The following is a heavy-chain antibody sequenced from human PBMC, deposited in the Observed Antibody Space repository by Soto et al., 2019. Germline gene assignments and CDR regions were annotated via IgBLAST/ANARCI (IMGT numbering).Heavy chain of an antibody. J-gene: IGHJ4*02. CDR3: AKGNGQLVGSFDY. CDR2: ISSSSSYI. V-gene: IGHV3-21*01. Sequence: EVQLVESGGGLVKPGGSLRLSCAASGFTFSSYSMNWVRQAPGKGLEWVSSISSSSSYIYYADSVKGRFTITRDNAKNSLYLQLNRLRAEDTAVYYCAKGNGQLVGSFDYWGQGTLVTVSS. D-gene: IGHD6-13*01. CDR1: GFTFSSYS.